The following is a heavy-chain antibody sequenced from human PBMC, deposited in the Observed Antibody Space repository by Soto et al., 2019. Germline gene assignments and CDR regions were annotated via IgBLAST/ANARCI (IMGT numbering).Heavy chain of an antibody. J-gene: IGHJ5*02. CDR3: ARLVWSYGTWFDP. Sequence: ETLSLTCTVSGGSISSSSYYWGWIRQPPGKGLEWIGYIYYSGSTNYNPSLKSRVTISVDTSKNQFSLKLSSVTAADTAVYYCARLVWSYGTWFDPWGQGTLVTVSS. CDR1: GGSISSSSYY. CDR2: IYYSGST. D-gene: IGHD5-18*01. V-gene: IGHV4-61*05.